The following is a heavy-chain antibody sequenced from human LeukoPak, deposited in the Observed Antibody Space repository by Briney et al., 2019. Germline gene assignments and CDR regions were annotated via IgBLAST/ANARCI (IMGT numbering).Heavy chain of an antibody. V-gene: IGHV3-23*01. CDR3: AKRSAVTDHCDY. D-gene: IGHD6-19*01. Sequence: GGSLRLSCAASGFTFSTYDMSWVRQAPGKGLEWVSVISGSGDSTNYADSVKGRLTISRDNSKNTPYLQMNSLRAEDTAVYYCAKRSAVTDHCDYWGQGTLVTVSS. CDR1: GFTFSTYD. J-gene: IGHJ4*02. CDR2: ISGSGDST.